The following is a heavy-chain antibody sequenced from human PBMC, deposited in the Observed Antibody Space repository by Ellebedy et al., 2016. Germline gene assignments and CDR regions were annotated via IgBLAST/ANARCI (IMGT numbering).Heavy chain of an antibody. CDR1: GGSVSSGGHS. V-gene: IGHV4-30-2*01. CDR2: VYHGGST. Sequence: SETLSLTCTVSGGSVSSGGHSWTWIRQAPGKGLEWIGYVYHGGSTYFNPSLNSRVSISVDSSKNQFSLKLSSVTAADTAVYYCARVSPIQLWSSDYYYGMDVWGQGTTVTVSS. CDR3: ARVSPIQLWSSDYYYGMDV. J-gene: IGHJ6*02. D-gene: IGHD5-18*01.